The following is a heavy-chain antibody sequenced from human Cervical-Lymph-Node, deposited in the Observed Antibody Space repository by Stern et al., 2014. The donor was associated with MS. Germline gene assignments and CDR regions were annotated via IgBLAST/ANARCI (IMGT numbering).Heavy chain of an antibody. J-gene: IGHJ2*01. CDR1: GYTFTSYG. CDR2: IPANNGNT. V-gene: IGHV1-18*01. Sequence: VHLVESGAEVKQPGASVKVSCKASGYTFTSYGISWVRQAPGQGLEWMGGIPANNGNTNYAQKPQGGVTMTTDTSTNTAYRELRSLRSDDTAVYYCARDHVDTAMSYFDLWGRGTLVTVSS. CDR3: ARDHVDTAMSYFDL. D-gene: IGHD5-18*01.